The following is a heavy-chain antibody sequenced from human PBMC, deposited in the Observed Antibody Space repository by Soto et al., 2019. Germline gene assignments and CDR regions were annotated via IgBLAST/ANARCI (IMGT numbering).Heavy chain of an antibody. Sequence: QVQLVESGGGVVQPGRSLRLSCAASGFTFSNHGMHWVRQAPGKGLEWVAFILYDGSDKYFADSVKGRFTISRDNSKNTLDLQMNSLRAEDTAVYYCAKDRIVMIRGVMNYYGMDVWGQGTTVTVSS. CDR2: ILYDGSDK. D-gene: IGHD3-10*01. CDR1: GFTFSNHG. J-gene: IGHJ6*02. CDR3: AKDRIVMIRGVMNYYGMDV. V-gene: IGHV3-30*18.